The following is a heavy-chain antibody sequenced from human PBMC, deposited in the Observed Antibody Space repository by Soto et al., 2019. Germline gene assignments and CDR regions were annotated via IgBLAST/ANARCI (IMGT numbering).Heavy chain of an antibody. V-gene: IGHV3-23*01. Sequence: SLRLSCVGSGFTFSSHAMTWVRQAPGKGLEWVSTLGGSGAYYADSVKGRFTISRDNSKNTVNLQMNSLRAEDTAIYYCARDMTTHDYWGQGTVVTVSS. CDR2: LGGSGA. CDR3: ARDMTTHDY. D-gene: IGHD3-16*01. CDR1: GFTFSSHA. J-gene: IGHJ4*02.